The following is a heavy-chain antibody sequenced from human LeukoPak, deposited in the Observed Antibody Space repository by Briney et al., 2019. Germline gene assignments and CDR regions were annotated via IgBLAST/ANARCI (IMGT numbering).Heavy chain of an antibody. CDR2: IYHSGST. V-gene: IGHV4-30-2*01. CDR1: GGSISSGGHY. D-gene: IGHD2-2*02. J-gene: IGHJ6*03. Sequence: SETLSLTCTVSGGSISSGGHYWSWIRQPPGKGLEWIGYIYHSGSTYYNPSLKSRVTISVDRSKNQFSLKLSSVTAADTAVYYCARVVFDCSSTSCYTSSYYYYYMDVWGKGTTVTVSS. CDR3: ARVVFDCSSTSCYTSSYYYYYMDV.